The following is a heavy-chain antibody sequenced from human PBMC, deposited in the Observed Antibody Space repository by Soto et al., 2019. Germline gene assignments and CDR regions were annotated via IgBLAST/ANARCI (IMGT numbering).Heavy chain of an antibody. D-gene: IGHD4-4*01. CDR1: GGSISGYC. J-gene: IGHJ4*02. CDR2: IYYNGGA. Sequence: SETLSLTCTVSGGSISGYCWSWIRQPPGKGLEWIGYIYYNGGANYNPSLKSRVTMSVDTSKNQFSLKLSSVTAADTAVYYCTRGTVTVDYFDYWGQGTLVTVSS. V-gene: IGHV4-59*01. CDR3: TRGTVTVDYFDY.